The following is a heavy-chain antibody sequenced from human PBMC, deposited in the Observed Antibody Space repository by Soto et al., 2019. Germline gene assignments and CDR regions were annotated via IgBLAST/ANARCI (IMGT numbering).Heavy chain of an antibody. CDR3: AREPLSITMVRGARYYYYYGMDV. D-gene: IGHD3-10*01. V-gene: IGHV4-31*03. CDR1: GGSISSGGYY. Sequence: SETLSLTCTVSGGSISSGGYYWSWIRQHPGKGLEWIGYIYYSGSTYYNPSLKSRVTISVDTSKNQFSLKLSSVTAADTAVYYCAREPLSITMVRGARYYYYYGMDVWGQGTTVTVSS. J-gene: IGHJ6*02. CDR2: IYYSGST.